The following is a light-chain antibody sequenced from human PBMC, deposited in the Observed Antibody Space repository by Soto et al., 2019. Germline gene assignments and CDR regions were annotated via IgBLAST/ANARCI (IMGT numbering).Light chain of an antibody. CDR1: QSISSY. Sequence: DIQMTQSPSSVSASVGDRVTITCRASQSISSYLNWYQQKPGKAPKLLIYAASSLQSGVPSRFSGSGSGTDFTLTISSLQPEDFATYYCQQSYSTPQLTFGGGT. CDR3: QQSYSTPQLT. V-gene: IGKV1-39*01. J-gene: IGKJ4*01. CDR2: AAS.